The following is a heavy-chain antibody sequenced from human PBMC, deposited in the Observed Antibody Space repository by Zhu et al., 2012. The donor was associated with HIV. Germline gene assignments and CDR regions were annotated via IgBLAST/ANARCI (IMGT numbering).Heavy chain of an antibody. V-gene: IGHV4-34*01. J-gene: IGHJ3*02. D-gene: IGHD3-22*01. CDR2: INHSGST. Sequence: QVHLQQWGAGLLKPPETLSLTCAVYGGSFSGYYWNWIRQPPGKGLEWIGEINHSGSTNYNPSLKSRVTISVDTSKNQFSLKLSSVTAADTAVYYCASLDYYDSGGYYYAALDIWGQGTMVTVSS. CDR1: GGSFSGYY. CDR3: ASLDYYDSGGYYYAALDI.